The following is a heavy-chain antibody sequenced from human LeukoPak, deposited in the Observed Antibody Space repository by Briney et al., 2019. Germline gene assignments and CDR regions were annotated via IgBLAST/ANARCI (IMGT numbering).Heavy chain of an antibody. CDR3: ARSAAAGYYYGMDV. D-gene: IGHD6-13*01. V-gene: IGHV4-61*01. CDR1: GGSVSSGSYY. CDR2: IYYSGST. J-gene: IGHJ6*04. Sequence: SETLSLTCTVSGGSVSSGSYYWRWIRQPPGEGLEWIGYIYYSGSTNYNPSLKSRVTISVDTSKNQFSLKLSSVTAADTAVYYCARSAAAGYYYGMDVWGKGTTVTVSS.